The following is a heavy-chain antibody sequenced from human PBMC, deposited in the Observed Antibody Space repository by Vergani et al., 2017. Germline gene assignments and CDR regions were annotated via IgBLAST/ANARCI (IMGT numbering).Heavy chain of an antibody. CDR2: INPNRGVT. V-gene: IGHV1-2*02. J-gene: IGHJ4*02. CDR1: GYTFTGYF. CDR3: VREGDYSKTYDF. D-gene: IGHD4-11*01. Sequence: QVRLMQSAAEVKKPGASVRVSCKASGYTFTGYFIHWVRQAPGQGLEWMGWINPNRGVTNYGQKFHGRVTMTSDTCTNTVYMELKNLRTEDTAVYYFVREGDYSKTYDFWGRGTLVGVSS.